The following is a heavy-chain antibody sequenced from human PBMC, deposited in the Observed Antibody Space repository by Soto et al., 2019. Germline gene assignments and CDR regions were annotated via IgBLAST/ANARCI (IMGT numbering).Heavy chain of an antibody. D-gene: IGHD6-6*01. V-gene: IGHV3-9*01. CDR2: ISCNSGSI. J-gene: IGHJ6*02. CDR3: AKQLSNYYYYGMDV. CDR1: GFTFDDYA. Sequence: EVQLVESGGGLVQPGRSLRLSCAASGFTFDDYAMHWVRQAPGKGLEGVSGISCNSGSIGYADSVKGRFTISRDNAKNSLYLQMNSLRAEDTALYYCAKQLSNYYYYGMDVWGQGTTVTVSS.